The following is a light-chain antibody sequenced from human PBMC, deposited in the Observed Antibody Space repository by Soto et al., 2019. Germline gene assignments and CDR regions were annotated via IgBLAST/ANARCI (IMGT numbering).Light chain of an antibody. V-gene: IGKV1-17*01. CDR2: AAS. CDR3: LQHTDYPIT. Sequence: DIRMTQSPSSLSASVGDRVTITCRASQGIGNDLGWYQQKPGKAPKRLIYAASTLQSGVPSRFSGSGSGTEFTLTISSLQPEDFATYFCLQHTDYPITFGQGTRLEIK. CDR1: QGIGND. J-gene: IGKJ5*01.